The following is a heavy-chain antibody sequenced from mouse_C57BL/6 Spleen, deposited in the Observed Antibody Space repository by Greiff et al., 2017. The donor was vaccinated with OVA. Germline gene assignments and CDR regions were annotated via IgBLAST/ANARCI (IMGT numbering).Heavy chain of an antibody. CDR2: IDPSDSYT. D-gene: IGHD1-1*02. J-gene: IGHJ4*01. Sequence: QVQLQQPGAELARPGTSVKLSCKASGYTFTSYWMHWVKQRPGQGLEWIGVIDPSDSYTNYNQKFKGKATLTVDTSSSTAYMQLSSLTSEDSAVYYCARMVYYEGMDYWGQGTSVTVSS. CDR1: GYTFTSYW. CDR3: ARMVYYEGMDY. V-gene: IGHV1-59*01.